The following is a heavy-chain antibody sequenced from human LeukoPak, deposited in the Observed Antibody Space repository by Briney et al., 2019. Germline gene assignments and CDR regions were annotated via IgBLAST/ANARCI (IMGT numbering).Heavy chain of an antibody. Sequence: SETLSLTCTVSGGSISSYYWSWIRQPAGKGLEWIGRIYTSGSTNYNPSLKSRVTISVDTSKNQFSLKLSSVTAADTAVYYCARASEILTPGIAAAGRGPNAFDIWGQGTMVTVSS. CDR1: GGSISSYY. CDR2: IYTSGST. J-gene: IGHJ3*02. D-gene: IGHD6-13*01. CDR3: ARASEILTPGIAAAGRGPNAFDI. V-gene: IGHV4-4*07.